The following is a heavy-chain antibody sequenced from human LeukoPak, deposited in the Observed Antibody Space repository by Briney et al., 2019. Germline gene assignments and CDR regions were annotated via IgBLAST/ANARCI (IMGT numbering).Heavy chain of an antibody. CDR1: GGSFSGYY. Sequence: SETLSLTCAVYGGSFSGYYWSWIRQPPGKGLEWIGYIYYSGSTNYNPSLKSRVTISVDTSKNQFSLKLSSVTAADTAVYYCASGAYSYYYMDVWGKGTTVTISS. J-gene: IGHJ6*03. CDR2: IYYSGST. CDR3: ASGAYSYYYMDV. V-gene: IGHV4-59*01. D-gene: IGHD4-11*01.